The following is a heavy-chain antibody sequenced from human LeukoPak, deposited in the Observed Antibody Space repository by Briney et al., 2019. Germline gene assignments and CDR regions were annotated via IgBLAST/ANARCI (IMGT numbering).Heavy chain of an antibody. V-gene: IGHV4-34*01. Sequence: PSETLSLTCAVYGGSFSGYYWSWIRQPPGKGLEWIGEINHSGSTNYNPSLKSRVTISVDTSKNQFSLKLSSVTAADTAVYYCARCRDTAMEHYYWGQGTLVTVSS. CDR2: INHSGST. J-gene: IGHJ4*02. CDR1: GGSFSGYY. D-gene: IGHD5-18*01. CDR3: ARCRDTAMEHYY.